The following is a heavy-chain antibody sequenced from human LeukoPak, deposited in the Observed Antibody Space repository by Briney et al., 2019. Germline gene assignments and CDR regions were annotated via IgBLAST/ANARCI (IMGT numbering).Heavy chain of an antibody. CDR1: GYTFTSYG. J-gene: IGHJ4*02. CDR2: ISAYNGNT. Sequence: ASVKVSCKASGYTFTSYGISWVRQAPGQGLEWMGWISAYNGNTNYAQELQGRVTMTTDTSTSTAYMELRSLRSDDTAVYYCARVYYDYVWGSYRHFDYWGQGTLVTVSS. D-gene: IGHD3-16*02. CDR3: ARVYYDYVWGSYRHFDY. V-gene: IGHV1-18*01.